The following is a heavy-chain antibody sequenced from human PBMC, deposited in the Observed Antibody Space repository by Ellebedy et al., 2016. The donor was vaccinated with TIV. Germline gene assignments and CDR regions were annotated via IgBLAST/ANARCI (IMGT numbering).Heavy chain of an antibody. J-gene: IGHJ4*02. CDR2: IAHDGSRE. D-gene: IGHD4-17*01. CDR3: AKEATVRKSSYFDY. V-gene: IGHV3-30*18. Sequence: PGGSLRLSCEASGFTFSDYGMQRVRQAPGKGLEWVAVIAHDGSREYYADSVKGRFTITRDNSKNTMSLQMDSLRGEDTAVYYCAKEATVRKSSYFDYWGQGNLVTVSS. CDR1: GFTFSDYG.